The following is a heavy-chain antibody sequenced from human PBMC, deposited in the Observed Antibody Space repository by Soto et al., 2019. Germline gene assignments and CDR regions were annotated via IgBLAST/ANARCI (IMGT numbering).Heavy chain of an antibody. CDR2: IFSSGST. Sequence: SETLSLTCTVSGGSITDYSWVWIRQPAGKGLEWIGRIFSSGSTNYNPSLKGRITMSLDTSKNQFSLKLNSATATDTAVYFCARDQGVVVTADNWFDPRGQGTLVTVSS. J-gene: IGHJ5*02. CDR3: ARDQGVVVTADNWFDP. CDR1: GGSITDYS. V-gene: IGHV4-4*07. D-gene: IGHD2-21*02.